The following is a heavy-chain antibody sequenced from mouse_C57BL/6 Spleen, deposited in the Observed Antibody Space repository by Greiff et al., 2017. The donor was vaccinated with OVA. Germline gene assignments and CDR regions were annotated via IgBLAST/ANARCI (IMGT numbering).Heavy chain of an antibody. CDR3: ASYDYVAWFAY. V-gene: IGHV1-54*01. CDR2: INPGSGGT. CDR1: GYAFTNYL. Sequence: QVQLQQSGAELVRPGTSVKVSCKASGYAFTNYLIEWVKQRPGQGLEWIGVINPGSGGTNYNEKFKGKATLTADKSSSTAYMQLSSLTSEDSAVYFCASYDYVAWFAYWGQGTLVTVSA. D-gene: IGHD2-4*01. J-gene: IGHJ3*01.